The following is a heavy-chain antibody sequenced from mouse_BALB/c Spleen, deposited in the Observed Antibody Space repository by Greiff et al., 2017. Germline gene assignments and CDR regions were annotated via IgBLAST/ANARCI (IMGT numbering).Heavy chain of an antibody. J-gene: IGHJ4*01. Sequence: EVQLQESGAELVKPGASVKLSCTASGFNIKDTYMHWVKQRPEQGLEWIGRIDPANGNTKYDPKFQGKATISADTSSNTAYLQLSSLTSEDTAVYYCARYGSYAMDYWGQGTSVTVSS. CDR3: ARYGSYAMDY. D-gene: IGHD2-2*01. V-gene: IGHV14-3*02. CDR1: GFNIKDTY. CDR2: IDPANGNT.